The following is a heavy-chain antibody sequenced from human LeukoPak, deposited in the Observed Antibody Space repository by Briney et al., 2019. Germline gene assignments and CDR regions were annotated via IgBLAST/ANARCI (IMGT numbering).Heavy chain of an antibody. CDR2: IYYSGST. V-gene: IGHV4-59*01. D-gene: IGHD2/OR15-2a*01. Sequence: PSETLSLTCTVSGGSISSYYWSWIRQPPGKGLEWIGYIYYSGSTNYNPSLKSRVTISVDTSKNQFSLKLSSVTAADTAVYYCARGFRTGQENYDYWGRGTLVTVSS. J-gene: IGHJ4*02. CDR3: ARGFRTGQENYDY. CDR1: GGSISSYY.